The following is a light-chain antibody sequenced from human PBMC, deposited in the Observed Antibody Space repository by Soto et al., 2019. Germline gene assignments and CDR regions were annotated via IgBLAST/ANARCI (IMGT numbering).Light chain of an antibody. CDR3: LQYFSYPVT. Sequence: DIQMTQSPSSLSASVGDRVTITCRASQGVRDYLGWFQQTPGKAPNRLIYSASSLQTGVPSRFSGSGSGTEFTLTISSLQPEDFATYYCLQYFSYPVTFGQGTRVEIK. J-gene: IGKJ1*01. CDR2: SAS. CDR1: QGVRDY. V-gene: IGKV1-17*01.